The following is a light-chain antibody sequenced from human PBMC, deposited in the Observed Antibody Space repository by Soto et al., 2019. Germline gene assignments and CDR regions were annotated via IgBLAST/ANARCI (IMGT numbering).Light chain of an antibody. Sequence: DIQMTQSPSSLSASVGDRVTITCRASQSISSYLNWYQHKPGKAPKLLIYAASSLQSGVPSRFSGSGSGTEFTLTISSLQPEDFATYYCQQSYSTLTFVGGTKVELK. CDR1: QSISSY. CDR3: QQSYSTLT. J-gene: IGKJ4*02. CDR2: AAS. V-gene: IGKV1-39*01.